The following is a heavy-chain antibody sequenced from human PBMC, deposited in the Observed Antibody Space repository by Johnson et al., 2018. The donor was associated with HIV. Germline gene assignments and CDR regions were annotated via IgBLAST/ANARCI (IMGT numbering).Heavy chain of an antibody. CDR2: ISGSGGST. CDR3: AKDRTRYSDAFDI. J-gene: IGHJ3*02. D-gene: IGHD2-15*01. V-gene: IGHV3-23*04. Sequence: VQLVESGGGVVQPGGSLRLSCAASGFTFSSYAMHWVRQAPGKGLEWVSAISGSGGSTYYADSVKGRFTISRDNSKNTLYLQMNSLRAEDTAVYYCAKDRTRYSDAFDIWGQGTMVTVSS. CDR1: GFTFSSYA.